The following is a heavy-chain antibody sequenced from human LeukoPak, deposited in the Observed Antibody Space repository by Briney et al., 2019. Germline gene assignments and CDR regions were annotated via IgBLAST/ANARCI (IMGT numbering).Heavy chain of an antibody. V-gene: IGHV4-34*01. CDR1: GGSFSGYY. J-gene: IGHJ5*02. D-gene: IGHD3-3*02. Sequence: SETLSLTCAVYGGSFSGYYWSWIRQPPGKGLEWIGEINHSGSTNYNPSLKSRVTISVDTSKNQFSLKLSSVTAADTAVYYCGQAFSHWFDPWGQGTLVTVSS. CDR3: GQAFSHWFDP. CDR2: INHSGST.